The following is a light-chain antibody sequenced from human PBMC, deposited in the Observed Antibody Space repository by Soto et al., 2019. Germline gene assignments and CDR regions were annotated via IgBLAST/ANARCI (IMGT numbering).Light chain of an antibody. CDR1: QSVLYSSNNKNY. CDR3: QQYYTTPYT. CDR2: WAS. V-gene: IGKV4-1*01. J-gene: IGKJ2*01. Sequence: DIVMTQSPDSLDVSLGERATINCKSSQSVLYSSNNKNYLAWYQQKPGQPPKLIIYWASTRESGVPDRFSASGSGTDFTLTISSLQAEDVAVYYCQQYYTTPYTFGQGTKLEIK.